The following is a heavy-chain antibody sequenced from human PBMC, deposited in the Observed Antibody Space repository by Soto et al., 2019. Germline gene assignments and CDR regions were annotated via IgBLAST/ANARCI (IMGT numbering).Heavy chain of an antibody. V-gene: IGHV1-69*02. J-gene: IGHJ2*01. CDR2: IIPILGIA. CDR3: ASAYCSGGSCYSYWYFDL. D-gene: IGHD2-15*01. Sequence: QVQLVQSGAEVKKPGSSVKVSCKASGGTFSSYTISWVRQAPGQGLEWMGRIIPILGIANYAQKFQGRVTITADKSTSTAYMELSSLRSEDTAVYYCASAYCSGGSCYSYWYFDLWGRGTLVTVSS. CDR1: GGTFSSYT.